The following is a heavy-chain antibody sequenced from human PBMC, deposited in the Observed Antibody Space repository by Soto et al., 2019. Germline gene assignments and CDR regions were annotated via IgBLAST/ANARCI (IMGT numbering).Heavy chain of an antibody. CDR1: GGTFSSYT. V-gene: IGHV1-69*02. CDR2: IIPILGIA. D-gene: IGHD3-3*01. Sequence: ASVKVSCKASGGTFSSYTISWVRQAPGQGLEWMGRIIPILGIANYAQKFQGRVTITADKSTSTAYMELSSLRSEDTAVYYCAILMEERGYYYYMDVWGKGTTVTVSS. CDR3: AILMEERGYYYYMDV. J-gene: IGHJ6*03.